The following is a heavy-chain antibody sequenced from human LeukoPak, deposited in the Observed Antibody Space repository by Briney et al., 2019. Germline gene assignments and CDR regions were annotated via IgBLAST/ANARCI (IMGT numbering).Heavy chain of an antibody. CDR1: GFTFSTYW. CDR3: ARDEGYFQH. Sequence: GGSLRLSCAASGFTFSTYWMHWVRQTPGKGLVWVSRIESDGSSTRYADSVKGRFTISRDNAKNSLYLQMNSLRAEDTAVYYCARDEGYFQHWGQGTLVTVSS. CDR2: IESDGSST. V-gene: IGHV3-74*01. J-gene: IGHJ1*01.